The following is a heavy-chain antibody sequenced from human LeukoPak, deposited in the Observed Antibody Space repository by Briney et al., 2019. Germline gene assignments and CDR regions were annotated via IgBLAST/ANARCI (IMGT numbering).Heavy chain of an antibody. D-gene: IGHD6-13*01. CDR3: SRGSSSWYNGYDI. CDR1: GFTFSSHW. V-gene: IGHV3-74*01. Sequence: GGSLRLSCEVSGFTFSSHWMHWVRQAPGKGLVWVSRIDDGGSSTCYADSESGRFTISRDNTKNTPHLQRTSLSAEETALYYCSRGSSSWYNGYDIWGQGTMVTVSS. J-gene: IGHJ3*02. CDR2: IDDGGSST.